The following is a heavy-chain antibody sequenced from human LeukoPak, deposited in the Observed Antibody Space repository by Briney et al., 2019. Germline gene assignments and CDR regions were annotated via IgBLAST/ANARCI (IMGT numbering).Heavy chain of an antibody. D-gene: IGHD3-22*01. CDR1: GFTFNNYA. Sequence: PGGSLRLSCAASGFTFNNYAMSWVRQAPGKGLEWVSAISGSGGSTYYADPLKGRFTISRDNFTNPLYLQMNSLRAEDTALYYCAKDGIGGIYYDRSGYFDNWGQGTLVTVSS. V-gene: IGHV3-23*01. CDR3: AKDGIGGIYYDRSGYFDN. J-gene: IGHJ4*02. CDR2: ISGSGGST.